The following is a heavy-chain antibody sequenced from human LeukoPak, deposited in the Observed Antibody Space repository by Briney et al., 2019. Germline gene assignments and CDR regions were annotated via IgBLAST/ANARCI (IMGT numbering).Heavy chain of an antibody. Sequence: GGSLRLSCAPSGFTYSAYAMSRVRETPGPRVEWFSLIGVSVDNTYYEDAVKGRFTVSRDNSKNTLYLQMNNLRAEDTAVYYCARVPRNHNYYDDRCGYHDQWGQGALVTVSS. D-gene: IGHD3-22*01. CDR3: ARVPRNHNYYDDRCGYHDQ. V-gene: IGHV3-23*01. CDR1: GFTYSAYA. CDR2: IGVSVDNT. J-gene: IGHJ5*02.